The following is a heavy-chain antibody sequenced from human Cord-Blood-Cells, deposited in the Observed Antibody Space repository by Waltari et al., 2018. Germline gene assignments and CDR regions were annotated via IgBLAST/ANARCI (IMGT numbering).Heavy chain of an antibody. J-gene: IGHJ4*02. V-gene: IGHV1-2*04. CDR2: INPNSGGT. CDR1: GYTFTGYY. D-gene: IGHD5-12*01. CDR3: ARDMGGYSGYDFYYYFDY. Sequence: QVQLVQSGAEVKKPGASVKVSCKASGYTFTGYYMHCVRQAPGQGLEWMGWINPNSGGTNYAQKFQGWVTMTRDTSISTAYMELSRLRSDDTAVYYCARDMGGYSGYDFYYYFDYWGQGTLVTVSS.